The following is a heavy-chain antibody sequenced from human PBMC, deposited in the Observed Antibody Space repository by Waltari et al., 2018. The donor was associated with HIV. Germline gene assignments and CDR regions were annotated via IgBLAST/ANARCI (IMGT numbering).Heavy chain of an antibody. CDR2: INANSGGT. Sequence: QVQLVQSGAEVKKPGASVKVSCKASGYTFTGHYMHWVRQAPGQGLEWMGRINANSGGTNYAQNFQGRVTMTRDTSINTVYMELSRLRSDDTAVYYCAREQYWSGWQGDSRWFDPWGQGTLVTVSS. V-gene: IGHV1-2*06. D-gene: IGHD6-19*01. CDR3: AREQYWSGWQGDSRWFDP. J-gene: IGHJ5*02. CDR1: GYTFTGHY.